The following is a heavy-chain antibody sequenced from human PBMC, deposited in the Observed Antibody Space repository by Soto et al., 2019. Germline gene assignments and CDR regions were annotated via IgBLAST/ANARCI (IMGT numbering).Heavy chain of an antibody. CDR3: GRDEVRNGVGV. J-gene: IGHJ6*02. Sequence: GGSLRLSCEASGFTFSTFWMSWVRQAPGKGLEWVANIKGDGSEKRYVDSVKGRLTISRDNAKNLVYLQMNSLRVEDTALYYCGRDEVRNGVGVWGQGTMVTVSS. V-gene: IGHV3-7*01. CDR2: IKGDGSEK. CDR1: GFTFSTFW.